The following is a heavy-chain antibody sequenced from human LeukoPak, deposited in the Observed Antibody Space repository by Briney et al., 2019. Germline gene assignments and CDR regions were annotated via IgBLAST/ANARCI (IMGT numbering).Heavy chain of an antibody. J-gene: IGHJ3*02. CDR3: ARVIAGTMVRGVIMRQSAFDI. Sequence: PSETLSLTCTVSGGSISSSSYYWGWIRQPPGKGLEWIGSIYYSGSTYYNPSLKSRVTISVDTSKNQFSLQLNSVTPEDTAVYYCARVIAGTMVRGVIMRQSAFDIWGQGTMVTVSS. CDR2: IYYSGST. V-gene: IGHV4-39*01. D-gene: IGHD3-10*01. CDR1: GGSISSSSYY.